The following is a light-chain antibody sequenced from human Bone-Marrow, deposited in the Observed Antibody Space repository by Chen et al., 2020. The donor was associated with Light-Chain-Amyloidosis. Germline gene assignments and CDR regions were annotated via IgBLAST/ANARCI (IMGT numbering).Light chain of an antibody. V-gene: IGLV6-57*01. CDR1: SGSIATNY. CDR2: EDD. Sequence: NFMLTQPHSVSESPGKTVIISCTRSSGSIATNYVQWYQQRPGSSPTTVIYEDDQRPSGVPDRFSGSIDRASNCASLPISGQKTEDEDDYYCQSYQGSSQGVFGGGTKLTVL. J-gene: IGLJ3*02. CDR3: QSYQGSSQGV.